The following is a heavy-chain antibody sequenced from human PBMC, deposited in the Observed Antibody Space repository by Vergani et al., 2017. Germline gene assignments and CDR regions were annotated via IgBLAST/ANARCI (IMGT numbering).Heavy chain of an antibody. CDR3: VRDVRVSRT. Sequence: EVQLVESGGGLVQPGRSLRLSCAASGFTFDDYAMHWVRQAPGKGLEWVSGISWKSGSIVYADSVKGRFTISRDNAKNSLYLDMSSLRAEDTAVYYCVRDVRVSRTWGQGTLVAVSS. V-gene: IGHV3-9*01. CDR1: GFTFDDYA. CDR2: ISWKSGSI. J-gene: IGHJ3*01.